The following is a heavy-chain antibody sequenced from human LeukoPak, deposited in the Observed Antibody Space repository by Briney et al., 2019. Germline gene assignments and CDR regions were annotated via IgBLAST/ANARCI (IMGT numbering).Heavy chain of an antibody. Sequence: GGSLRLSCAASGFIFSSYAMSWVRQAPGKGLEWVSGISASGGRTYYADSMKGRFTISRDNPKNTLYLQMNSLRAEDTAVYYCAKDEDPTYYYDSSGYYSYWGQGTLVTVSS. D-gene: IGHD3-22*01. CDR3: AKDEDPTYYYDSSGYYSY. CDR1: GFIFSSYA. V-gene: IGHV3-23*01. CDR2: ISASGGRT. J-gene: IGHJ4*02.